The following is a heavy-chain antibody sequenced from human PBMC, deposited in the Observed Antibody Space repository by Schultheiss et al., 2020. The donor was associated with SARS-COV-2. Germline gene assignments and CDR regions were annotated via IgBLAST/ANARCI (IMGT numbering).Heavy chain of an antibody. Sequence: SETLSLTCTVSGGSISSYYWSWIRQPPGKGLEWIGYIYYSGSTNYNPSLKSRVTISVDTSKNQFSLKLSSVTAADTAVYYCARDDSTGWFDPWGQGTLVTVSS. CDR3: ARDDSTGWFDP. V-gene: IGHV4-59*01. J-gene: IGHJ5*02. CDR1: GGSISSYY. CDR2: IYYSGST.